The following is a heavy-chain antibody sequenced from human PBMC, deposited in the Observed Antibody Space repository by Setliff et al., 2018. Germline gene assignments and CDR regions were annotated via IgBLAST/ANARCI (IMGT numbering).Heavy chain of an antibody. J-gene: IGHJ5*01. V-gene: IGHV4-39*01. CDR3: AGRDFSGGDS. Sequence: SETLSLTCTVSGGSISSNSHYWGWIRQPPGKGLEWIGSIHYSGSTYYNPSLESRVTISVDTSKNQFSLKMTSVTAADTAVYYCAGRDFSGGDSWGHGTLVTVSS. CDR2: IHYSGST. D-gene: IGHD6-25*01. CDR1: GGSISSNSHY.